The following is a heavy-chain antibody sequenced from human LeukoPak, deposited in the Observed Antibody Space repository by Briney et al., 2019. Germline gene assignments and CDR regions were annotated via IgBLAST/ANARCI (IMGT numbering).Heavy chain of an antibody. V-gene: IGHV4-59*01. CDR1: GGSISSYY. J-gene: IGHJ6*03. CDR3: ARGGHDYIWGSYRVKYYMDV. D-gene: IGHD3-16*02. CDR2: IYYSGST. Sequence: SETLSLTCTVSGGSISSYYWSWIRQPPGKGLEWIGYIYYSGSTNYNPSLKSRVTISVDTSKNQFSLKLSSVTAADTAVYYCARGGHDYIWGSYRVKYYMDVWGKGTTVTVSS.